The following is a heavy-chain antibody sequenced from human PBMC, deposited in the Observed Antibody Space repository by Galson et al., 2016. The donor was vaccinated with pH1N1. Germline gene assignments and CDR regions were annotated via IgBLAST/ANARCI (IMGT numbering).Heavy chain of an antibody. CDR1: GGSISSGSYY. V-gene: IGHV4-61*02. CDR3: AKAPYGDYVKWFDP. J-gene: IGHJ5*02. Sequence: TLSLTCTVSGGSISSGSYYWSWFRQPAGKGLEWIGCIYTSGSTNYNLSLKSRVTISVDTSKNQFSLNLSSVTAADTAVYYCAKAPYGDYVKWFDPWGQGTLVTVSS. D-gene: IGHD4-17*01. CDR2: IYTSGST.